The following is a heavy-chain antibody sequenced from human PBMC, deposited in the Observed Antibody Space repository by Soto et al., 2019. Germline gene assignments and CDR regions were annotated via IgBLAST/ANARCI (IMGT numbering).Heavy chain of an antibody. D-gene: IGHD1-26*01. CDR1: GGSISSYY. V-gene: IGHV4-59*01. J-gene: IGHJ4*02. CDR2: IYYSGST. CDR3: ARDGDSGSYPAY. Sequence: QVQLQESGPGLVKPSETLSLTCTVSGGSISSYYWSWIRQPPGKGLEWIGYIYYSGSTNYNPSLKSRVTISVDTSKNQFSLKLSSVTAADTAVYYCARDGDSGSYPAYWGQGTLVTVSS.